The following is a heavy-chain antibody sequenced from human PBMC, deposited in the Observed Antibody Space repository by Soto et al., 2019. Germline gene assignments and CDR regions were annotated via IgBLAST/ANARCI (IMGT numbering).Heavy chain of an antibody. V-gene: IGHV4-61*01. J-gene: IGHJ5*02. CDR2: IYYSGST. D-gene: IGHD5-18*01. Sequence: SETLSLTCTVSGGSVSSGSYYWSWIRQPPGKGLEWIGYIYYSGSTNYNPSLKSRVTISVDTSKNQFSLKLSSVTAADTAVYYCAREVGYSHGQNWFDPWGQGTLVTVSS. CDR3: AREVGYSHGQNWFDP. CDR1: GGSVSSGSYY.